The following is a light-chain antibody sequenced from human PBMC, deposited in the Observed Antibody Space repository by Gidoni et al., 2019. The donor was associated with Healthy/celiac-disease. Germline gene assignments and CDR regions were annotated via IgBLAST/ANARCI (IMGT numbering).Light chain of an antibody. CDR2: DAS. J-gene: IGKJ3*01. CDR1: QSVSSY. V-gene: IGKV3-11*01. CDR3: QQRSNWPQV. Sequence: EIVLTQSTATLSLSPGERATLSCRASQSVSSYLAWYQQNPGQAPRLLIYDASNRATGIPARFSGSGSGTDFTLTSSSLEPEDFAVYYCQQRSNWPQVFXPXTKVDIK.